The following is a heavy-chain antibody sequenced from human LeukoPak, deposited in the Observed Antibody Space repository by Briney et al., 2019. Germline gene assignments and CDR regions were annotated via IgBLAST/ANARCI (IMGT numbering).Heavy chain of an antibody. V-gene: IGHV4-39*01. CDR1: GGSISSYY. J-gene: IGHJ6*03. CDR3: ARQTRYLGYYYYYMDV. D-gene: IGHD3-9*01. Sequence: SETLSLTCTVSGGSISSYYWGWIRQPPGKGLEWIGSIYYSGSTYYNPSLKSRVTISVDTSKNQFSLKLSSVTAADTAVYYCARQTRYLGYYYYYMDVWGKGTTVTISS. CDR2: IYYSGST.